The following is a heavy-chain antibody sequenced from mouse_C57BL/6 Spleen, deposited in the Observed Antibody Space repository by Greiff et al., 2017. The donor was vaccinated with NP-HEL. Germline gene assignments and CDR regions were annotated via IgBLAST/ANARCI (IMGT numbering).Heavy chain of an antibody. CDR1: GYTFTSYW. D-gene: IGHD1-1*01. CDR2: IYPSDSET. Sequence: QVQLQQPGAELVRPGSSVKLSCKASGYTFTSYWMHWVKQRPIQGLEWIGNIYPSDSETHYNQKFKDKATLTVDKSSSTAYMQLSSLTSEDSAVYYCARRDYGSSYGFAYWGQGTLVTVSA. V-gene: IGHV1-52*01. CDR3: ARRDYGSSYGFAY. J-gene: IGHJ3*01.